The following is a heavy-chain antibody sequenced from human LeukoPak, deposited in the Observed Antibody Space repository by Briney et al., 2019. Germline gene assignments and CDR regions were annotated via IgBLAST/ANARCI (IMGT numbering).Heavy chain of an antibody. CDR3: ARGALYSSSWYCDY. D-gene: IGHD6-13*01. J-gene: IGHJ4*02. Sequence: ASVKVSCKASGYTFTGYYMHWVRQAPGQGLEWMGWINPNSGGTNYAQKFQGRVTMTRDTSISTAYMELSSLRSEDTAVYYCARGALYSSSWYCDYWGQGTLATVSS. CDR1: GYTFTGYY. V-gene: IGHV1-2*02. CDR2: INPNSGGT.